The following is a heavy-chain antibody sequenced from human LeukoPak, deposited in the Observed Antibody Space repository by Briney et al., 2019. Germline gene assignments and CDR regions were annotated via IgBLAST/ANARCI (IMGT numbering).Heavy chain of an antibody. CDR1: GDSVSSNSAA. Sequence: SQTLSLTCVISGDSVSSNSAAWNWIWQSPSRGLEWLGRTYYRSKWYNDYAVSVKSRINISPDTSKNQFSLQLNAVTPEDTAVYYCARGVAAAAIDYWGQGTLVTVSS. J-gene: IGHJ4*02. CDR3: ARGVAAAAIDY. V-gene: IGHV6-1*01. D-gene: IGHD6-13*01. CDR2: TYYRSKWYN.